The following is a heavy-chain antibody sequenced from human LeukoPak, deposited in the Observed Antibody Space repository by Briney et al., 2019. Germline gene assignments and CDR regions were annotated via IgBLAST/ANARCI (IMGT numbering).Heavy chain of an antibody. CDR2: MYGSGIA. Sequence: SETLSLTCTVSDGSMSNNYWTWIRQPAGKGLEWIGRMYGSGIADYSPSLKSRVTMSADTSKNLFSLKLSSVTAADTAVYYCARVYCGGGNCYHFDYWGQGTLVTVSS. CDR1: DGSMSNNY. CDR3: ARVYCGGGNCYHFDY. J-gene: IGHJ4*02. V-gene: IGHV4-4*07. D-gene: IGHD2-15*01.